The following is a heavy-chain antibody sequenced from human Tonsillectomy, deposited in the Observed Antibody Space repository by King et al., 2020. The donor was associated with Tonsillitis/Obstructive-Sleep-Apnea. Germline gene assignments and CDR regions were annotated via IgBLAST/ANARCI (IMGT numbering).Heavy chain of an antibody. V-gene: IGHV3-30*18. CDR3: AKDRRHYECSGNDY. CDR1: GFTFSSYG. D-gene: IGHD3-22*01. Sequence: VQLVESGGGVVQPGRSLRLSCAASGFTFSSYGMHWVRPAPGKGLEWVAVISYDGSSKCYADSVKGRFTISRDNSKNTFYLQMNRLRAEDPAVYHCAKDRRHYECSGNDYWGQGTLVTVSS. J-gene: IGHJ4*02. CDR2: ISYDGSSK.